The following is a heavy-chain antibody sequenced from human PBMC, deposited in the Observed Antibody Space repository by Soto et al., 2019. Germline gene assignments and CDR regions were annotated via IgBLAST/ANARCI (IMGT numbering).Heavy chain of an antibody. J-gene: IGHJ4*02. CDR1: GGTFSSYA. V-gene: IGHV1-69*06. Sequence: VKVSCKASGGTFSSYAISWVRQAPGQGLEWMGGIIPIFGTANYAQKFQGRVTITADKSTSTAYMELSSLRSEDTAVYYCAGYCSSTSCRNWGQGTLVTVSS. CDR3: AGYCSSTSCRN. CDR2: IIPIFGTA. D-gene: IGHD2-2*01.